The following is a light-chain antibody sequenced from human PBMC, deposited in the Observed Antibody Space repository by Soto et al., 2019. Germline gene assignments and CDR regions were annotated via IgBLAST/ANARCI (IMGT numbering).Light chain of an antibody. CDR2: DAS. J-gene: IGKJ5*01. CDR3: QQYKDWPPLT. Sequence: ERVFTQCPATLSLSPAERDNLSCRASQSVSSYLAWYQQKPGQAPRLLIYDASNRATGIPARFSGSGSGTEFTLTISGLQSEDFAVYYCQQYKDWPPLTFGQGTRLEIK. V-gene: IGKV3-11*01. CDR1: QSVSSY.